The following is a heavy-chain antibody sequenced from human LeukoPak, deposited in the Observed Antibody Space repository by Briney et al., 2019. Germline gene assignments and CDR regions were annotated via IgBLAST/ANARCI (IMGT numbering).Heavy chain of an antibody. V-gene: IGHV3-23*01. Sequence: PGGSLRLSCAASGFTFSSSAMSWVRQVPGKGLEWVSGFSGSGDNTYYAEYVKGRFTISRDNSKNTLYLQMNSLRAEDTAVYYCARGAPAGPFDAFDIWGQGTMVTVSS. CDR1: GFTFSSSA. D-gene: IGHD6-13*01. CDR2: FSGSGDNT. CDR3: ARGAPAGPFDAFDI. J-gene: IGHJ3*02.